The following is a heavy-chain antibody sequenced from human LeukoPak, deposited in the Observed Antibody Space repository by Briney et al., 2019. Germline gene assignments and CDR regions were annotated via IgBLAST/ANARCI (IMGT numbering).Heavy chain of an antibody. D-gene: IGHD3-22*01. CDR3: ATEKYYYDSSGYYSIDY. CDR2: IYTSGST. J-gene: IGHJ4*02. CDR1: GGSITDYY. V-gene: IGHV4-4*07. Sequence: SETLSLTCTVSGGSITDYYWNWIRQPPGKGLEWIGRIYTSGSTNYNPSLKSRVTMSVDTSKNQFSLKLSSVTAADTAVYYCATEKYYYDSSGYYSIDYWGQGTLVTVSS.